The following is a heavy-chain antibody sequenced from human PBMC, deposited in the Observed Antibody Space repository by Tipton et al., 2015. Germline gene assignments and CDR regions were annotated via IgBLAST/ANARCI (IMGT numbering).Heavy chain of an antibody. CDR1: GFTVSNNY. CDR3: ARDFGYCNGGSCERYNWFDP. V-gene: IGHV3-53*01. Sequence: SLRLSCAASGFTVSNNYMTWVRQAPGKGLEWVSVIYSGGTTSYADSVKGRFTISRDNAKNSLYLQMNSLRDEDTAVYYCARDFGYCNGGSCERYNWFDPWGQGTLVTVSS. CDR2: IYSGGTT. D-gene: IGHD2-15*01. J-gene: IGHJ5*02.